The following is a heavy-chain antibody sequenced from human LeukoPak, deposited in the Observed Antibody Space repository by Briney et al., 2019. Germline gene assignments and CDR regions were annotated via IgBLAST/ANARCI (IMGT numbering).Heavy chain of an antibody. CDR2: IYYSGST. Sequence: GSLRLSCAASGFTFSSYAMSWVRQAPGKGLEWIGYIYYSGSTNYNPSLKSRVTISVDTSKNQFSLKLSSVTAADTAVYYCARTTVTTPYYYYYMDVWGKGTTVTVSS. V-gene: IGHV4-59*01. CDR3: ARTTVTTPYYYYYMDV. J-gene: IGHJ6*03. D-gene: IGHD4-11*01. CDR1: GFTFSSYA.